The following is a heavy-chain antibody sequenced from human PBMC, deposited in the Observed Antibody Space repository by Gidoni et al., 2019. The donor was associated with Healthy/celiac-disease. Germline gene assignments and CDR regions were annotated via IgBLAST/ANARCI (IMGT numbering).Heavy chain of an antibody. J-gene: IGHJ4*02. CDR2: IDPSDSYT. V-gene: IGHV5-10-1*03. D-gene: IGHD5-18*01. CDR3: ARHERAAMGSD. CDR1: GYSITSYW. Sequence: ELQLVQSGAAVKNPGESLRIACKGSGYSITSYWISWVRQMPGTGLEWMGRIDPSDSYTNYSPSLQGHVTITADKSISTAYLQWSSLKGSDTVMYYCARHERAAMGSDWGQGTLVTVSS.